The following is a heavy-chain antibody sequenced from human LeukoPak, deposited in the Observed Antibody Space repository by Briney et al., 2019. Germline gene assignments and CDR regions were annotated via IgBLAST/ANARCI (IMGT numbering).Heavy chain of an antibody. CDR1: SGSISRGDYH. V-gene: IGHV4-30-4*08. D-gene: IGHD6-13*01. CDR3: ARIRGSSPDY. J-gene: IGHJ4*02. Sequence: PSETLSLTCTVSSGSISRGDYHWSWIRQPPGKGLEWIGSIYYRGNTYYNPSLKSRVTISGDTSKNQFSLKLSSVTAADTAVYYCARIRGSSPDYWGQGTLVTVSS. CDR2: IYYRGNT.